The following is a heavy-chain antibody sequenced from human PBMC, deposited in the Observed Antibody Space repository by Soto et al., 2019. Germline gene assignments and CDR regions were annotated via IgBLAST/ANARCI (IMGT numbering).Heavy chain of an antibody. J-gene: IGHJ4*01. V-gene: IGHV1-69*06. CDR1: GDTLNNHA. CDR3: ASQVPSARGIEGY. Sequence: SVKVSCKASGDTLNNHAFNWVRQAPGQGLEWMGGIIPIFGTTNYAEKFQGRVTITADRSTNTAYLELTSLRSEDTAVFYCASQVPSARGIEGYWGPGTLGTV. CDR2: IIPIFGTT. D-gene: IGHD1-26*01.